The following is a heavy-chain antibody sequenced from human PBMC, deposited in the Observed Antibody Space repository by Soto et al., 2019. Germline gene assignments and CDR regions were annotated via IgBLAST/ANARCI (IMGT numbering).Heavy chain of an antibody. J-gene: IGHJ4*02. Sequence: QVQLVQSGAEVKKPGSSVKVSCKASGVTFSSYAISWVRQAPGQGLEWMGGIIPIFGTANYAQKFQGRVTITADKSTSTAYMELSSLRSEDTAVYYCARKTLYCSGGSCYQTTSQYYFDYWGQGTLVTVSS. V-gene: IGHV1-69*06. D-gene: IGHD2-15*01. CDR1: GVTFSSYA. CDR3: ARKTLYCSGGSCYQTTSQYYFDY. CDR2: IIPIFGTA.